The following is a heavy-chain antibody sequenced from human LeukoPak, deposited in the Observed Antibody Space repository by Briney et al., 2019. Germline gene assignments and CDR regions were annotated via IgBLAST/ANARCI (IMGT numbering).Heavy chain of an antibody. D-gene: IGHD3-10*01. V-gene: IGHV4-39*06. CDR1: CGFISSSRSY. CDR2: IYYNGDT. J-gene: IGHJ6*03. Sequence: SEPLSLTCSVSCGFISSSRSYWGRIRQTRGKGLEWVGSIYYNGDTYYNPSFKSRVTISVDTSKSQFPLKLSSVTAADTAVYYCARGLWFGEGYYYYMDVWGKGTTVTVSS. CDR3: ARGLWFGEGYYYYMDV.